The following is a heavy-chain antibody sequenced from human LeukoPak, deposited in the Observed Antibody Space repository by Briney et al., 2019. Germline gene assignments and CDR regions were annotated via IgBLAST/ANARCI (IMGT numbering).Heavy chain of an antibody. CDR2: ISSSGSTI. J-gene: IGHJ4*02. V-gene: IGHV3-48*04. CDR1: GFTFSSYW. Sequence: GGSLRLSCAASGFTFSSYWMSWVRQAPGKGLEWVSYISSSGSTIYYADSVKGRFTISRDNAKNSMYLQMNSLRAEDTAVYYCVREAAATLFDYWGQGTLVTVSS. CDR3: VREAAATLFDY. D-gene: IGHD1-26*01.